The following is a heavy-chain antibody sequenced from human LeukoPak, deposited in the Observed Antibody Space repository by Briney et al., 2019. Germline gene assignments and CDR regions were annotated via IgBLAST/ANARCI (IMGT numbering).Heavy chain of an antibody. CDR2: ISRSGGFI. CDR1: GFTFTAHS. CDR3: ARGRQLADY. D-gene: IGHD6-6*01. V-gene: IGHV3-21*01. Sequence: GGSLRLSCAASGFTFTAHSMNWVRQAPGKGLEWVSSISRSGGFIYYLDSVKGRFTISRDNAKNSLYLQMNSLRAEDTAVYYCARGRQLADYWGQGTLVTVSS. J-gene: IGHJ4*02.